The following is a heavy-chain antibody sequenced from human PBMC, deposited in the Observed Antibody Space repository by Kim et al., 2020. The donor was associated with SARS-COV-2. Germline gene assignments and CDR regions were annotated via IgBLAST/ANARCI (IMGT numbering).Heavy chain of an antibody. CDR1: GAPVTTVY. Sequence: SETLSLTCTVSGAPVTTVYWNWSRQPPRQGLERDGFIYNRESTSNNPTLKIQVTMSLETSTNQFPFRLNSMTAAATDASHCAWAADAGDACDPWGRRTM. J-gene: IGHJ3*01. V-gene: IGHV4-59*02. CDR3: AWAADAGDACDP. D-gene: IGHD7-27*01. CDR2: IYNREST.